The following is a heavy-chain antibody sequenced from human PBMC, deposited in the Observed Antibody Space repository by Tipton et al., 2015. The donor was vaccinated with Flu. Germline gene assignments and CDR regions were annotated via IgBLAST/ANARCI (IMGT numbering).Heavy chain of an antibody. CDR3: TAGVGATDHDY. J-gene: IGHJ4*02. V-gene: IGHV3-15*01. Sequence: QLVQSGGGLAKPGGSLRLSCAASGFTFSNAWMSWVRQAPGKGLEWVGRIKSKTDGGTRDFPAPVKGRFAISRDDSKNTVYLQMDSLKTEDTAAYYCTAGVGATDHDYWGQGTLVTVSS. CDR1: GFTFSNAW. CDR2: IKSKTDGGTR. D-gene: IGHD1-26*01.